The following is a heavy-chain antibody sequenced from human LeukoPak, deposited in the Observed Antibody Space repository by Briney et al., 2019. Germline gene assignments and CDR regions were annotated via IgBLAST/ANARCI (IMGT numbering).Heavy chain of an antibody. CDR1: GYTFTGFG. D-gene: IGHD3-22*01. CDR3: ARDGRYYYDRSGYYLMDV. Sequence: ASVKVSCKASGYTFTGFGLNCVRQAPGHGREWMGRINTNTGNPTYAQGFTGRFVFSLDTSVSTAYLQISSLKAEETAVYYCARDGRYYYDRSGYYLMDVWGQGTTVTVSS. CDR2: INTNTGNP. J-gene: IGHJ6*02. V-gene: IGHV7-4-1*02.